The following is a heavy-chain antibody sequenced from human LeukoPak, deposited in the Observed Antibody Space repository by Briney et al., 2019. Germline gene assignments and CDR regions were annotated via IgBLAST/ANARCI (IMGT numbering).Heavy chain of an antibody. Sequence: GSLRLSCAASGFTVSSNYMNWVRQAPGNGLEWVSGIYVDGSTYYADSVKGRFTISRDNSRNTLYLQMNSLRAEDTAVYYCPRITAYDDSWGQGTLVTVS. J-gene: IGHJ5*01. D-gene: IGHD1-20*01. CDR2: IYVDGST. V-gene: IGHV3-53*01. CDR3: PRITAYDDS. CDR1: GFTVSSNY.